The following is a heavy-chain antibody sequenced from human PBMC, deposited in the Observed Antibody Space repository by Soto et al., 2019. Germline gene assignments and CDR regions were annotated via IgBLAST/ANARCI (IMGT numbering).Heavy chain of an antibody. J-gene: IGHJ5*02. V-gene: IGHV4-4*07. D-gene: IGHD1-1*01. CDR2: IYATGTT. CDR3: VRDGTKTLRDWFDP. Sequence: SETLSLTCTVSGASISGFYWSWIRKSAGKGLEWIGRIYATGTTDYNPSLKSRVMMSVDTSKKQFSLKLRSVTAADTAVYYCVRDGTKTLRDWFDPCGPGISVTVST. CDR1: GASISGFY.